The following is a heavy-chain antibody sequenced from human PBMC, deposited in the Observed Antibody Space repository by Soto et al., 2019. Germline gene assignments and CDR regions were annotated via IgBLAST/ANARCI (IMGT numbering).Heavy chain of an antibody. CDR2: INPGDSDT. D-gene: IGHD4-17*01. V-gene: IGHV5-51*01. CDR3: ARVPHGGYNILGLIDY. J-gene: IGHJ4*02. Sequence: PGESLKISCKGSGYRFTSYWIGWVRQMPGKGLEWMGIINPGDSDTRYSPSFQGQVTISADKSISTAYLQWSSLKASDTAMYYCARVPHGGYNILGLIDYWGQGTLVTVSS. CDR1: GYRFTSYW.